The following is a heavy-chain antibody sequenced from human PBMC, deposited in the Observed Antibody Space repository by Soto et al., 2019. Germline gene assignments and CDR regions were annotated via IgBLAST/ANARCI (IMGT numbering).Heavy chain of an antibody. CDR3: ARDYAGVAAQSPFDP. D-gene: IGHD6-13*01. V-gene: IGHV1-69*08. CDR1: GGTFSSYT. J-gene: IGHJ5*02. CDR2: IIPILGIA. Sequence: QVQLVQSGAEVKKPGSSVKVSCKASGGTFSSYTISWVRQAPGQGLEWMGRIIPILGIANYAQKFQGRVTITADKSXXTAYMELSSLRPEDTAVYYCARDYAGVAAQSPFDPWGQGTLVTVSS.